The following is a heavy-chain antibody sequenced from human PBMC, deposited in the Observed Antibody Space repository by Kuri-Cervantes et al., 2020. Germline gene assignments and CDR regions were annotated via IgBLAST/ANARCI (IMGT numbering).Heavy chain of an antibody. V-gene: IGHV3-21*01. CDR2: ISSSSSYI. Sequence: GGSLRLSCAASGFTFSSYSMNWVRQAPGKGLEWVSSISSSSSYIYYADSVKGRFTISRDNAKNSLYLQMNSLRDEDTAVYYCARDMIAVAGIDYWGQGTLVTVSS. J-gene: IGHJ4*02. CDR1: GFTFSSYS. CDR3: ARDMIAVAGIDY. D-gene: IGHD6-19*01.